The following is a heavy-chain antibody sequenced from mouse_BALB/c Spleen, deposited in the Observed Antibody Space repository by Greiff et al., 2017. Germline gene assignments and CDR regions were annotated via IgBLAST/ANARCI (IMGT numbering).Heavy chain of an antibody. CDR2: INPSNGRT. J-gene: IGHJ2*01. D-gene: IGHD2-14*01. Sequence: QVQLKQPGAELVKPGASVKLSCKASGYTFTSYWMHWVKQRPGQGLEWIGEINPSNGRTNYNEKFKSKATLTVDKSSSTAYMQLSSLTSEDSAVYYCARRGYRYGFDYWGQGTTLTVSS. CDR1: GYTFTSYW. CDR3: ARRGYRYGFDY. V-gene: IGHV1S81*02.